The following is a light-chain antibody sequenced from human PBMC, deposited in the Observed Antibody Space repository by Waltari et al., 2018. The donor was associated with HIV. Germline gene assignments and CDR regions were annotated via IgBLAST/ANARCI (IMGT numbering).Light chain of an antibody. V-gene: IGLV2-14*03. CDR2: DVN. Sequence: QSALTQPASVSGSPEQSITISCTGTSSDVGGYNYVSWYQRQPGKAPKLMIYDVNNRPSGVSNRFSGSKSGNTASLTISGLQAEDEADYYCSSYTSSSTRVLGGGTKVTVL. J-gene: IGLJ3*02. CDR3: SSYTSSSTRV. CDR1: SSDVGGYNY.